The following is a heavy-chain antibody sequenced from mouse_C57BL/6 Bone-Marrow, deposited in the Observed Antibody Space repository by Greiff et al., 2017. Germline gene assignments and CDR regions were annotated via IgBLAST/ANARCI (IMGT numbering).Heavy chain of an antibody. CDR3: ARRGSNYFDY. J-gene: IGHJ2*01. CDR1: GYTFTSYW. V-gene: IGHV1-69*01. Sequence: QVQLKQPGAELVMPGASVKLSCKASGYTFTSYWMHWVKQRPGQGLEWIGEIDPSDSYTNYNQKFKGKSTLTVDKSSSTAYMQLSSLTSEDSAVYYCARRGSNYFDYWGQGTTLTVSS. CDR2: IDPSDSYT.